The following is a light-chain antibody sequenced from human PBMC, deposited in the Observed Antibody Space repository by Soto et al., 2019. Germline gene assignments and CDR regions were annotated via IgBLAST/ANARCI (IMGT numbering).Light chain of an antibody. CDR1: QSVRNSY. Sequence: EILLTQSPGTLSLSPGERATLSCRASQSVRNSYLAWYQQKPGQAPRLLIYGASGRATGIPDRFSGSGSGTDFTLTISRLEPEDFSVYYCQQYGSSPYTFGQGTKLDI. J-gene: IGKJ2*01. CDR3: QQYGSSPYT. CDR2: GAS. V-gene: IGKV3-20*01.